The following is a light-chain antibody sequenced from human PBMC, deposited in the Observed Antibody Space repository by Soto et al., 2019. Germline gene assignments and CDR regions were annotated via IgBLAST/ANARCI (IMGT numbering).Light chain of an antibody. Sequence: QSALTQPPSASGSPGQSVTISCTGTSSDVGGYNYVSWYQQHPGKAPTLMIYDVSKRPSGVPDRFSGSKSGNTASLTISGLQAEDEADYYCCSYAGSYTVVFGGGTKVTVL. V-gene: IGLV2-11*01. J-gene: IGLJ2*01. CDR3: CSYAGSYTVV. CDR1: SSDVGGYNY. CDR2: DVS.